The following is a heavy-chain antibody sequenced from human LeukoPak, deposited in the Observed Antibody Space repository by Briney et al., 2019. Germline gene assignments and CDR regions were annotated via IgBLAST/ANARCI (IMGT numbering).Heavy chain of an antibody. CDR1: GFTFSSYW. J-gene: IGHJ3*02. D-gene: IGHD3-9*01. V-gene: IGHV3-74*01. CDR3: AKVRYFGPSAFDI. CDR2: ISSDGSSR. Sequence: GGSLRLSCAASGFTFSSYWMHWVRQTPGKGLVWVSRISSDGSSRTYVDSVKGRFTISRDNAKNTLYLQMNSLRAEDTAVYYCAKVRYFGPSAFDIWGQGTMVTVSS.